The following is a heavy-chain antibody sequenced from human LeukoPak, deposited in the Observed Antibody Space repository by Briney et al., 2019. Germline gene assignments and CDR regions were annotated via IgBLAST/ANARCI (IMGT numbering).Heavy chain of an antibody. D-gene: IGHD6-13*01. V-gene: IGHV4-59*01. CDR1: GGSISGYY. CDR3: ARANPKYSSNWYNYFDY. Sequence: SETLSLTCTVSGGSISGYYWSWIRQPPGKGLEWFGYIYYSGSTNYNPSLKSRVTISVDTSKNQFSLKLSSVTAADTAVYYCARANPKYSSNWYNYFDYWGQGTLVTVSS. CDR2: IYYSGST. J-gene: IGHJ4*02.